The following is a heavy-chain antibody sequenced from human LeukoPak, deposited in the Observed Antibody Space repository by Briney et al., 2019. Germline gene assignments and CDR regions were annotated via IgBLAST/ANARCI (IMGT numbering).Heavy chain of an antibody. V-gene: IGHV3-30*04. CDR2: ISFDGSNE. Sequence: GRSLRLSCAASGFTFRNYAMHWVRQAPGKGLEWVTFISFDGSNEKYADSVKGRFTTSRENSENTLFLEMSSLRTEDTAVYYCARGPPNWGYDYWGQGTLVTVSS. CDR1: GFTFRNYA. CDR3: ARGPPNWGYDY. J-gene: IGHJ4*02. D-gene: IGHD7-27*01.